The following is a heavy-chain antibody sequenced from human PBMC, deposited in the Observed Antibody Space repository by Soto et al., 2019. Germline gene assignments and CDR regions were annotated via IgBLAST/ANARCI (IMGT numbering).Heavy chain of an antibody. CDR1: GYTFTNYW. Sequence: GETLKISCKGSGYTFTNYWIGWVRQMPGKGLEWMGIIYPGDSDTKYNPSFQGQVTVSADKSITTTYLRWTSLKASDTAIYYCAASIFYYGMDVWGQGTTVTSP. CDR3: AASIFYYGMDV. V-gene: IGHV5-51*01. CDR2: IYPGDSDT. J-gene: IGHJ6*02.